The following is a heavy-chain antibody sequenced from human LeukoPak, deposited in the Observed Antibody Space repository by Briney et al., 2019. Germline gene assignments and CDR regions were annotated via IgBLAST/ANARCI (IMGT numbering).Heavy chain of an antibody. CDR3: AREYSSSSGRAFDI. Sequence: TGGALRLSCAASGFNLSTYTMNWVRQAPGKGLQWFSYISSSSSTIYYADSVKGRFTISRDNAKNSLYLQMNSLRDEDTAVYYCAREYSSSSGRAFDIWGQGTMVTVSS. D-gene: IGHD6-6*01. V-gene: IGHV3-48*02. CDR1: GFNLSTYT. J-gene: IGHJ3*02. CDR2: ISSSSSTI.